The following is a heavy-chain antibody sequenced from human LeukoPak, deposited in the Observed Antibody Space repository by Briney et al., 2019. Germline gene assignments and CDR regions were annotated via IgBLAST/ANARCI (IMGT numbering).Heavy chain of an antibody. J-gene: IGHJ5*02. D-gene: IGHD3-3*01. CDR3: ASVRYDFWRGYPHRPSYNWFDP. CDR2: INHSVST. V-gene: IGHV4-34*01. CDR1: GGAFSGYD. Sequence: SETPSLTCAVYGGAFSGYDWSCIPHPPGKRREWSGEINHSVSTNLNPSLKCRFTISVDTCKHHFSLKLSSVTAADTAVYCCASVRYDFWRGYPHRPSYNWFDPWGQGTLVTVSS.